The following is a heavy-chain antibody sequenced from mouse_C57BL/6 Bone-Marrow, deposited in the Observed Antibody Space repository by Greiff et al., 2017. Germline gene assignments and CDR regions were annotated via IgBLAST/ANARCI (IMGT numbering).Heavy chain of an antibody. D-gene: IGHD1-1*01. CDR1: GFSLTSYG. J-gene: IGHJ3*01. Sequence: VQLQQSGPGLVQPSQSLSITCTVSGFSLTSYGVHWVRQSPGKGLEWLGVIWRGGSTDYNAAFMSRLSITKDNSKSQVFFKMNSLQADDTAIYXCAKNSYGSSFPFAYWGQGTLVTVSA. V-gene: IGHV2-5*01. CDR2: IWRGGST. CDR3: AKNSYGSSFPFAY.